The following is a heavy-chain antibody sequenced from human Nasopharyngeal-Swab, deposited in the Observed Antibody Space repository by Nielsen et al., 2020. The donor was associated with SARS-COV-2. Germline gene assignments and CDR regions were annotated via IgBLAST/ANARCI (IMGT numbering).Heavy chain of an antibody. V-gene: IGHV4-39*01. D-gene: IGHD4-17*01. J-gene: IGHJ3*02. Sequence: RQAPGKGLEWIGSIYYSGSTYYNPSLKSRVTISVDTPKNQFSLKLSSVTAADTAVYYCARHGTTVTRNYAFDIWGQGTMVTVSS. CDR2: IYYSGST. CDR3: ARHGTTVTRNYAFDI.